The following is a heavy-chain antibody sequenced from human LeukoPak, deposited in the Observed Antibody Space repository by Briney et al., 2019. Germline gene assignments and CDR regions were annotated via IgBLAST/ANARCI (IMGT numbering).Heavy chain of an antibody. CDR2: IIPIFGTA. J-gene: IGHJ4*02. Sequence: RASVKVSCKASGYTFTGYYMHWVRQAPGQGLEWMGGIIPIFGTANYAQKFQGRVTITADESTSTAYMELSSLRSEDTAVYYCASGDLAGTGYWGQGTLVTVSS. CDR3: ASGDLAGTGY. D-gene: IGHD6-13*01. V-gene: IGHV1-69*13. CDR1: GYTFTGYY.